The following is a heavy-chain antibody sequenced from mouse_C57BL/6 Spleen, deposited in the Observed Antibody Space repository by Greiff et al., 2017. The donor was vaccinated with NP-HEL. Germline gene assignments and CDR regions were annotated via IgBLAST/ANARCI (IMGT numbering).Heavy chain of an antibody. CDR3: ARGQTAQDFDY. J-gene: IGHJ2*01. CDR1: GYTFTSYW. Sequence: QVQLQQPGAELVKPGASVKLSCKASGYTFTSYWMQWVKQRPGQGLEWIGEIDPSDSYTNYNQKFKGKATLTVDTSSSTAYMQLSSLTSEDSAVYYCARGQTAQDFDYWGQGTTLTVSS. V-gene: IGHV1-50*01. CDR2: IDPSDSYT. D-gene: IGHD3-2*02.